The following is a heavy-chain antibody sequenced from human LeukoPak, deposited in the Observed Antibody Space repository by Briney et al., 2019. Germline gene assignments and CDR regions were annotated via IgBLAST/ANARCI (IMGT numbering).Heavy chain of an antibody. Sequence: PGGSLRLSCAASGFTLDDYAMHWVRQAPGEGPEWVSLISGDGGSTYYADSVKGRFTISRDNSKNSLYLQINSLRTEDTALYYCAKGLNMEYGDYEGGCFDYWGQGTPVTVSS. CDR1: GFTLDDYA. V-gene: IGHV3-43*02. CDR2: ISGDGGST. D-gene: IGHD4-17*01. CDR3: AKGLNMEYGDYEGGCFDY. J-gene: IGHJ4*02.